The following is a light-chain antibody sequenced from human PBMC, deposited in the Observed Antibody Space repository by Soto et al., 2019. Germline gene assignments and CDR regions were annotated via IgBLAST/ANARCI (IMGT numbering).Light chain of an antibody. Sequence: QSVLTRPPSASVSPGQSVTISCTGTSSDVGGYIYVSWYQQHPGKVPKLMIYEVNKRPSGVPDRFSGSRSGNTASLTVSGLQTEDEADYYCSSYAGSNYVFGTGTKVTVL. CDR2: EVN. CDR1: SSDVGGYIY. CDR3: SSYAGSNYV. V-gene: IGLV2-8*01. J-gene: IGLJ1*01.